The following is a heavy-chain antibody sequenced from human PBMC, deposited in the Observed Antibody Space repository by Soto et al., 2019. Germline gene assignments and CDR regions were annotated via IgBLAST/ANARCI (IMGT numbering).Heavy chain of an antibody. D-gene: IGHD2-15*01. CDR1: GGSIIDGQTY. J-gene: IGHJ4*02. V-gene: IGHV4-31*03. CDR3: ARDAPGVAPY. Sequence: QVQLQESGPGLVKPSQTLSLTCTVSGGSIIDGQTYWNWIRQHPEMGLEWLGYINYRGTTDYSPALQSRHLISIDASTNQFSLRLTSVTYEDPAVDYCARDAPGVAPYRGQGTLVTVSS. CDR2: INYRGTT.